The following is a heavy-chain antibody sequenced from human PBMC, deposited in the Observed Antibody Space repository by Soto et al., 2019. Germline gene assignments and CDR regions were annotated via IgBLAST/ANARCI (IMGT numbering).Heavy chain of an antibody. V-gene: IGHV3-23*04. CDR3: AEAATPGWSLRS. CDR2: ITASGLTT. D-gene: IGHD2-15*01. CDR1: GSTFSTTA. Sequence: EVQLVESGGGLVQPGGSLRLSCAASGSTFSTTAMTWVRQAPGKGLKWVSAITASGLTTYHADSVKGRFTISRVQSNNTLYLQMNSLRVEDTAIYYCAEAATPGWSLRSWGQGTMVIVSS. J-gene: IGHJ5*02.